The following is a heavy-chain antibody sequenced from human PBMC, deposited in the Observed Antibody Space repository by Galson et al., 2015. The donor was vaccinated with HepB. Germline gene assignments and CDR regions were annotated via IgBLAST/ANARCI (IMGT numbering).Heavy chain of an antibody. Sequence: CAISGDSVSSNSAAWNWIRQSPSRGLEWLGRTYYRSKWYNDYAVSVKSRITINPDTSKNQFSLKLSSVTATDTAVYYCARLVGRGRYDSDGYPHDTWGYWGQGTLVTVSS. CDR1: GDSVSSNSAA. CDR2: TYYRSKWYN. V-gene: IGHV6-1*01. D-gene: IGHD3-22*01. J-gene: IGHJ4*02. CDR3: ARLVGRGRYDSDGYPHDTWGY.